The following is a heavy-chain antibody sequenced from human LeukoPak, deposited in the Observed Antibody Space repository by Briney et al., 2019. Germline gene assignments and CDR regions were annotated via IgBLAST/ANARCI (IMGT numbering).Heavy chain of an antibody. J-gene: IGHJ6*03. D-gene: IGHD3-16*01. CDR1: GGSLSGYY. CDR3: ARGVRLATYYYYYMDV. V-gene: IGHV4-34*01. CDR2: INHSGST. Sequence: SETLSLTCAVYGGSLSGYYWSWIRQPPGKGLEWIGEINHSGSTNYNPSLKSRVTISVDTSKNQFSLKLSSVTAADTAVYYCARGVRLATYYYYYMDVWGKGTTVTVSS.